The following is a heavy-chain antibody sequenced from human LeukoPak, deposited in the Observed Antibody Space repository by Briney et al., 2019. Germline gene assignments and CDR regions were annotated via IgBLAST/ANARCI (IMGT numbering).Heavy chain of an antibody. CDR2: ISSSSSTI. CDR1: GFTFSSYS. J-gene: IGHJ1*01. CDR3: AKGPRDYGAY. V-gene: IGHV3-48*01. Sequence: GGPLRLSCAASGFTFSSYSMNWVRQAPGKGLEWVSYISSSSSTIYYADSVKGRFTISRDNSKNTLYLQMNSLRAEDTAVYYCAKGPRDYGAYWGQGTLVTVSS. D-gene: IGHD4-17*01.